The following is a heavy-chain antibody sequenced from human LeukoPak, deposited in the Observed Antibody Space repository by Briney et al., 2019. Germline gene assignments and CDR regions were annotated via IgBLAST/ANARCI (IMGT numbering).Heavy chain of an antibody. J-gene: IGHJ4*02. Sequence: GGSLRPSCAASGFTFSDYYMSWIRQAPGKGLEWVSYISSSGSTIYYADSVKGRFTISRDNAKNSLYLQMNSLRAEDTAVYYCARDAYYDSSGYQDYWGQGTLVTVSS. V-gene: IGHV3-11*01. D-gene: IGHD3-22*01. CDR1: GFTFSDYY. CDR2: ISSSGSTI. CDR3: ARDAYYDSSGYQDY.